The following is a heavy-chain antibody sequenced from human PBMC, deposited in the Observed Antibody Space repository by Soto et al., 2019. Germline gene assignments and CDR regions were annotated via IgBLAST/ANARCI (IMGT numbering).Heavy chain of an antibody. Sequence: GSLRLSCSAXGXTFSTYXXXXVRQAPGKGMEFVAGLSPTGVNTYYADSVKGRSTISRDNSKNTLYLQMSSLRPDDTALYSCVKLTDSWGQGALVTVSS. D-gene: IGHD3-9*01. CDR2: LSPTGVNT. CDR3: VKLTDS. CDR1: GXTFSTYX. V-gene: IGHV3-64D*06. J-gene: IGHJ4*02.